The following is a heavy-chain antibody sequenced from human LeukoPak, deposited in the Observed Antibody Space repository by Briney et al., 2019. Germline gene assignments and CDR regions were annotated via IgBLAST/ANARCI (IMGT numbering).Heavy chain of an antibody. V-gene: IGHV3-30*18. J-gene: IGHJ4*02. Sequence: GGSLRLSCAASGVTFSTYCMRWVRQAPGKGLEWVVVISQDGRGKHYADSVKGRFTISRDNSKTTLYLQMDNLRSEDTAVYYCAKEYGDFRGFDDWGQGTLVTVS. CDR3: AKEYGDFRGFDD. D-gene: IGHD4-17*01. CDR1: GVTFSTYC. CDR2: ISQDGRGK.